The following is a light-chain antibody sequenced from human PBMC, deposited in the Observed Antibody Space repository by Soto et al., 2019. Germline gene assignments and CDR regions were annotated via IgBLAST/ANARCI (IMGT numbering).Light chain of an antibody. CDR3: CSYAGSYTFV. CDR1: SSDVGGYNY. J-gene: IGLJ1*01. CDR2: DVS. V-gene: IGLV2-11*01. Sequence: QSALSQPRSVSGSPGQSVTISCTGTSSDVGGYNYVSWYQQNPGKAPKLMIYDVSKRPSGVPDRFSGSKSGNTASLTSSGLQAEEEADYYCCSYAGSYTFVFGTGTKVTVL.